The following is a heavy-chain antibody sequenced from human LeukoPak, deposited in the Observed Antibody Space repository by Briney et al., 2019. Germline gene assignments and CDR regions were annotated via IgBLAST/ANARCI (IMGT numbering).Heavy chain of an antibody. D-gene: IGHD5-18*01. V-gene: IGHV3-74*01. CDR1: GFTFSRYS. Sequence: GGSLRLSCAASGFTFSRYSMNWVRQAPGKGLVWVSRINTGGSSTSYADSVKGRFTISRDNAKNTLYLQMNSLRAEDTAVYYCARDLSGIAGYTYGRGIDYWGQGTLVTVSS. CDR3: ARDLSGIAGYTYGRGIDY. J-gene: IGHJ4*02. CDR2: INTGGSST.